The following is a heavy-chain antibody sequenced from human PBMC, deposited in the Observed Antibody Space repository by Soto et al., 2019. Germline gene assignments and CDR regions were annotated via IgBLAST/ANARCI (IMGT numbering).Heavy chain of an antibody. D-gene: IGHD1-7*01. CDR2: ISSYNGNT. CDR1: GYTFTSYG. Sequence: GASVKVSCKASGYTFTSYGISWVRQAPGQGLEWMGWISSYNGNTNYAQKLQGRVTMTTDTSTSTAYMELRSLRSDYTAVYYCARDLRVTGTCDWFDPWGQGTLVTVSS. CDR3: ARDLRVTGTCDWFDP. J-gene: IGHJ5*02. V-gene: IGHV1-18*01.